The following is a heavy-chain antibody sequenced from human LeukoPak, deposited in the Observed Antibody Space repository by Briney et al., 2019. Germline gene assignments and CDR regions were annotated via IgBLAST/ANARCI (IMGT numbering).Heavy chain of an antibody. Sequence: GGSLRLSCAASGFTFSSYAITWVRQAPGKGLEWASGISGSGGSTYYADSVKGRFTISRDNSKNTLYLQMNSLRAEDTAEYYCAKCSAYYYDSSLSDYFDYWGQGTLVTVSS. CDR1: GFTFSSYA. CDR3: AKCSAYYYDSSLSDYFDY. V-gene: IGHV3-23*01. J-gene: IGHJ4*02. D-gene: IGHD3-22*01. CDR2: ISGSGGST.